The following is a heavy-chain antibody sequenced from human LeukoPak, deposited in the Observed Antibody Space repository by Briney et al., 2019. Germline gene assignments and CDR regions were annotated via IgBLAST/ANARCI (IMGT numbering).Heavy chain of an antibody. D-gene: IGHD1-26*01. V-gene: IGHV4-59*01. CDR1: GGSISSYY. CDR2: IYYSGST. CDR3: ARAPPLVGARYWYFDL. J-gene: IGHJ2*01. Sequence: SETLSLTCTVSGGSISSYYWSWIRQPPGKGLEWIGYIYYSGSTNYNPSLKSRVTISVDTSKNQFSLKLSSVTAADTAVYYCARAPPLVGARYWYFDLWGRGTLVTVSS.